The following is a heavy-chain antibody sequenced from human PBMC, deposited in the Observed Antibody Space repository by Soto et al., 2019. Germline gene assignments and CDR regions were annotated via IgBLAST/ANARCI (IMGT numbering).Heavy chain of an antibody. J-gene: IGHJ4*02. CDR1: GFSFSSYA. V-gene: IGHV3-23*01. D-gene: IGHD3-22*01. Sequence: GESLKISCAASGFSFSSYAMSWVRQAPGKGLEWVSTISGSAGSTYYADPVKGRFTISRDNSKNTLYLQMNSLKAEDTAIYYCAKDRGREVVVQLDYWGQGALVTVSS. CDR2: ISGSAGST. CDR3: AKDRGREVVVQLDY.